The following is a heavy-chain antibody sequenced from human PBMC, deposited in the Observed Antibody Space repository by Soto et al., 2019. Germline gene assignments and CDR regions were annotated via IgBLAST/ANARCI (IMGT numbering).Heavy chain of an antibody. J-gene: IGHJ4*02. CDR1: GGSISSSSYY. CDR3: ASRRNDLRYFDWLLAGDFDY. D-gene: IGHD3-9*01. Sequence: SETLSLTCTVSGGSISSSSYYWGWIRQPPGKGLEWIGSIYYSGSTYYNPSLKSRVTISVDTSKNQFSLKLSSVTAADTAVYYCASRRNDLRYFDWLLAGDFDYWGQGTLVTVSS. CDR2: IYYSGST. V-gene: IGHV4-39*01.